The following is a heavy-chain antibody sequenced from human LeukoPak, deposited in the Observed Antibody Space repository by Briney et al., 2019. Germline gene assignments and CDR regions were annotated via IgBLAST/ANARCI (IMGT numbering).Heavy chain of an antibody. CDR3: AKDVAAAGTLRTYVY. J-gene: IGHJ4*02. CDR2: ISGSGGST. Sequence: QSGGSLRLSCAASGFTFSSYAMSWVRQAPGRGLEWVSAISGSGGSTYYADSVKGRFTISRDNSKNTLYLQMNSLRAEDTAVHYCAKDVAAAGTLRTYVYWGQGTLVTVSS. CDR1: GFTFSSYA. D-gene: IGHD6-13*01. V-gene: IGHV3-23*01.